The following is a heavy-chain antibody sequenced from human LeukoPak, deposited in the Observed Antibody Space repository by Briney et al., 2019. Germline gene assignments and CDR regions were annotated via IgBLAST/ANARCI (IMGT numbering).Heavy chain of an antibody. J-gene: IGHJ4*02. CDR3: ARDPYSGLFDY. V-gene: IGHV3-21*01. Sequence: GGSLRLSXAASGFTFSSYSMNWVRQAPGEGLEWVSSISSSSSYIYYADSVKGRFTISRDNAKNSLYLQMNSLRAEDTAVYYCARDPYSGLFDYWGQGTLVTVSS. D-gene: IGHD4-11*01. CDR1: GFTFSSYS. CDR2: ISSSSSYI.